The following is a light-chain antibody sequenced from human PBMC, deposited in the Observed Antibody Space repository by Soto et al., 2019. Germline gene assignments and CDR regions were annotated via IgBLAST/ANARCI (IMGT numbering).Light chain of an antibody. CDR3: QHYNSYPLT. J-gene: IGKJ4*01. Sequence: EIVLTQSPGTLSLSPGERATLSCRASQSVSSSYLAWYQQKPGQAPRLLIYRTSNRATGIPDRFSGSGSGTDFTLTISSLQPDDFATYYCQHYNSYPLTFGGGTKVDIK. V-gene: IGKV3-20*01. CDR1: QSVSSSY. CDR2: RTS.